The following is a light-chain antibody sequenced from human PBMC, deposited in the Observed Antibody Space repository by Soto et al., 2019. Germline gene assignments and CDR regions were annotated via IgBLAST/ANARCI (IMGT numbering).Light chain of an antibody. CDR2: EGT. CDR1: SSDVGSYNL. CDR3: CSNAGSHTFI. Sequence: QSALTQPASVSGPPGQSITISCTGTSSDVGSYNLVSWYQHQPGRAPKLIIFEGTKRPSGVSNRFSGSKSGNTASLTVSRLQPADEADYYCCSNAGSHTFIFGGGTKLTVL. V-gene: IGLV2-23*03. J-gene: IGLJ2*01.